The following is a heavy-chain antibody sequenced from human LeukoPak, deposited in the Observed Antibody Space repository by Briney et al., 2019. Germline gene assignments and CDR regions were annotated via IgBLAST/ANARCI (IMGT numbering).Heavy chain of an antibody. CDR1: GFTFSNYY. CDR3: ARYYGSGNFDY. J-gene: IGHJ4*02. Sequence: GGSLRLSCAASGFTFSNYYMSWIRQAPGKGLEWLSYISSSAAIIYYADSVKGRFTISRDSAKNSLYLQINSLRAEDTAVYYCARYYGSGNFDYWGQGTLVTVSS. D-gene: IGHD3-10*01. V-gene: IGHV3-11*01. CDR2: ISSSAAII.